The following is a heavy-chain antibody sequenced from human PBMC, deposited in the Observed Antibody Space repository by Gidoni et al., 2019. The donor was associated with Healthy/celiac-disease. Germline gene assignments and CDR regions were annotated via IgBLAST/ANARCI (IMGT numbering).Heavy chain of an antibody. CDR3: ARYWINYIDAFDI. D-gene: IGHD1-1*01. Sequence: QLQLQESGPGLVKPSETLSLTCTVSGGSISSSSYYWGWIRQPPGKGLEWIVSIYYSRSTNYNPSLKSRVTISVDTSKNQFSLKLSSVTAADTAVYYCARYWINYIDAFDIWGQGTMVTVSS. CDR1: GGSISSSSYY. V-gene: IGHV4-39*01. CDR2: IYYSRST. J-gene: IGHJ3*02.